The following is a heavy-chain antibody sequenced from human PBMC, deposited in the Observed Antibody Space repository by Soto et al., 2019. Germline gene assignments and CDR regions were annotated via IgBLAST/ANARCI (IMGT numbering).Heavy chain of an antibody. CDR3: AKAGRYSTGSCPDY. CDR2: ISYDGSNK. Sequence: PGGSLRLSSAASGFTFSSYVMHWVRQAPGKGLEWVAVISYDGSNKYYADSVKGRFTISRDNSKNTLYLQMNSLRAEDTAVYYCAKAGRYSTGSCPDYWGQATLVPVSS. D-gene: IGHD6-19*01. V-gene: IGHV3-30*18. J-gene: IGHJ4*02. CDR1: GFTFSSYV.